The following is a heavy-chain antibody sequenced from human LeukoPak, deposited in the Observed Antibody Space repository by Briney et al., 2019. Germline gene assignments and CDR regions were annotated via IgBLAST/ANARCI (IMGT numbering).Heavy chain of an antibody. CDR2: IYYSGST. CDR1: GGSISSYY. CDR3: ARSAPYGDYYYYYMDV. V-gene: IGHV4-59*01. D-gene: IGHD4-17*01. Sequence: PSETLSLTCTVSGGSISSYYWSWIRQPPAKGLEWMGYIYYSGSTNYNPSLKSRVTISVDTSKNQFSLKLSSVTAADTAVYYCARSAPYGDYYYYYMDVWGKGTTVTVSS. J-gene: IGHJ6*03.